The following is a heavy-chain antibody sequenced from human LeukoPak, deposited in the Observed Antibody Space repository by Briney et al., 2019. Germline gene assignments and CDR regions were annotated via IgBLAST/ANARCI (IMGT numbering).Heavy chain of an antibody. CDR3: AKGGYCSGGSCYPDYYYMDV. J-gene: IGHJ6*03. CDR2: ISGSGGST. V-gene: IGHV3-23*01. CDR1: GFTFSSYW. Sequence: GGSLRLSCGASGFTFSSYWISWVRQAPGKGLEWVSAISGSGGSTYYADSVKGRFTISRDNSKNTLYLQMNSLRAEDTAVYYCAKGGYCSGGSCYPDYYYMDVWGKGTTVTVSS. D-gene: IGHD2-15*01.